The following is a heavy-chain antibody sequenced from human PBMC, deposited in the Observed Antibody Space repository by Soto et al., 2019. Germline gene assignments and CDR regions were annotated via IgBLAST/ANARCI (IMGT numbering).Heavy chain of an antibody. CDR1: GFTVSNNY. CDR3: AREAIIVIAAPEYYFDY. Sequence: EVQLVESGGDLVQPGGSLRLSCAASGFTVSNNYMSWVRQAPGKGLEWVSVIYTGGYTNYADSAKGRLTISRDSSKNTLYLQMDSLRAEDTAVYYCAREAIIVIAAPEYYFDYWGQGTLVTVSS. J-gene: IGHJ4*02. V-gene: IGHV3-66*01. CDR2: IYTGGYT. D-gene: IGHD3-22*01.